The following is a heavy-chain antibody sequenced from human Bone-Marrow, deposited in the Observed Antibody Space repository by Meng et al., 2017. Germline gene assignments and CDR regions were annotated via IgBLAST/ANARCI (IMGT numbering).Heavy chain of an antibody. V-gene: IGHV4-34*01. CDR2: INHSGST. D-gene: IGHD4-11*01. J-gene: IGHJ4*02. Sequence: QVRLQQWGAGLLKPSETLSLTCVVSGGSFSDYYWSWIRQPPGKGLEWIGEINHSGSTNYNPSLESRATISVDTSQNNLSLKLSSVTAADSAVYYCARGSTTMAHDFDYWGQGTLVTVSS. CDR1: GGSFSDYY. CDR3: ARGSTTMAHDFDY.